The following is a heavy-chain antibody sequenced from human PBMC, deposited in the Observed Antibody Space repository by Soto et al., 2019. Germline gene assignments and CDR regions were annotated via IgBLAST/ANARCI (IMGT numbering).Heavy chain of an antibody. J-gene: IGHJ4*02. V-gene: IGHV4-34*01. D-gene: IGHD3-10*01. CDR2: INHSGST. CDR3: ARAKRKGVVRGAFFDY. CDR1: GGSFSGYY. Sequence: QVQLQQWGAGLLKPSETLSLTCAVYGGSFSGYYWSWIRQPPGKGLEWIGEINHSGSTNYNPSLKSRVTISVDTSKNQFSLKLGSVTAADTAVYYCARAKRKGVVRGAFFDYWGQGTLVTVSS.